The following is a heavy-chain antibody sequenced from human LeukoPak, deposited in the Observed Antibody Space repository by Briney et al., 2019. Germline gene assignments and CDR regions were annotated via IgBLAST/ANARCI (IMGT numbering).Heavy chain of an antibody. CDR1: GYTFTSYD. CDR2: MNPNSGNT. V-gene: IGHV1-8*01. J-gene: IGHJ5*02. Sequence: ASVKVSCKASGYTFTSYDINWVRQATGQGLEWMGWMNPNSGNTGYAQKFQGRVAMTRNTSISTAYMELSSLRSEDTAVYYCARDSVGGGDNWFDPWGQGTLVTVSS. D-gene: IGHD5-18*01. CDR3: ARDSVGGGDNWFDP.